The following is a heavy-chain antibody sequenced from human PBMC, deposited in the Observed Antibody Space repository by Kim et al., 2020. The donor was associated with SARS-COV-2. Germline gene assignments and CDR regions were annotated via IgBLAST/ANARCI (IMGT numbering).Heavy chain of an antibody. Sequence: SQTLSLTCAISGDIVSNNSATWDWIRQSPSRGLEWLGRTYYRSKWYNDYAVSVQSRIIINPDTANNQFSLQLNSVTPEDTAIYYCVKATRELRSWFFDYWGQGTLLTVSS. CDR1: GDIVSNNSAT. V-gene: IGHV6-1*01. J-gene: IGHJ4*02. CDR2: TYYRSKWYN. D-gene: IGHD6-13*01. CDR3: VKATRELRSWFFDY.